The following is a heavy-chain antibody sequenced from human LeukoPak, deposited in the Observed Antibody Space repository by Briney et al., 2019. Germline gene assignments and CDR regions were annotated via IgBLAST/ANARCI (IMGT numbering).Heavy chain of an antibody. CDR2: INHSGST. CDR1: GGSFSGYY. D-gene: IGHD6-13*01. V-gene: IGHV4-34*01. Sequence: SETLSLTCAVYGGSFSGYYWSWIRQPPGKGLEWIGEINHSGSTNYNPSLKSRVTISVDTSKNQFSLELSSVTAADTAVYYCARGTVAAAGTYYSDYWGQGTLVTVSS. CDR3: ARGTVAAAGTYYSDY. J-gene: IGHJ4*02.